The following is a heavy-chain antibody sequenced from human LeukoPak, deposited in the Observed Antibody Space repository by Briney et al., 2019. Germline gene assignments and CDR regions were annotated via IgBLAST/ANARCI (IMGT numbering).Heavy chain of an antibody. V-gene: IGHV3-7*01. CDR2: IKQDGSEK. J-gene: IGHJ6*03. CDR1: GSTFSSYW. CDR3: ARIYGDYGAYYYYYYYIDV. Sequence: GGSLRLSCAASGSTFSSYWMSWVRQAPGKGLEWVANIKQDGSEKYYVDSVKGRFTISRDNAKNSLYLQMNSLRAEDTAVYYCARIYGDYGAYYYYYYYIDVWGKGTTVTVSS. D-gene: IGHD4-17*01.